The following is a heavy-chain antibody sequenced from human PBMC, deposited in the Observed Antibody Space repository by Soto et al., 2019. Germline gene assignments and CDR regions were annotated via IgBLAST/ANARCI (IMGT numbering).Heavy chain of an antibody. Sequence: GASVKVSCKASGGTFSSYAISWVRQAPGQGLEWMGGIIPIFGTANYAQKFQGRVTITADESTSTAYMELSSLRSEDTAVYYCATEYGGSGSYYNENLLASDAFDIWGQGTMVTVSS. V-gene: IGHV1-69*13. CDR1: GGTFSSYA. J-gene: IGHJ3*02. CDR3: ATEYGGSGSYYNENLLASDAFDI. D-gene: IGHD3-10*01. CDR2: IIPIFGTA.